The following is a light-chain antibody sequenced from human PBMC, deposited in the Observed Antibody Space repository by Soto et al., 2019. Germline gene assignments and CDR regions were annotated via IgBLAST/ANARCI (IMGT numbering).Light chain of an antibody. CDR1: SSDVGAYKY. Sequence: QSALTQPASVSGSPGRSITISCTGTSSDVGAYKYVSWYQQHPGKAPKLMIYEDTNRPSGVSNRFSGSKSGNTASLTISGLQAEDEAGYYCCSYTTSSTWVFGGGTKLTVL. J-gene: IGLJ3*02. V-gene: IGLV2-14*01. CDR3: CSYTTSSTWV. CDR2: EDT.